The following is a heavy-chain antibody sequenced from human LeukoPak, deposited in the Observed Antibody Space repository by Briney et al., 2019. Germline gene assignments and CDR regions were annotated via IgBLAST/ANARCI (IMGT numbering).Heavy chain of an antibody. CDR1: GGSISSYY. CDR2: IYTSGST. J-gene: IGHJ6*03. CDR3: ARDLVVPAVMHYYMDV. V-gene: IGHV4-4*07. Sequence: PETLSLTCTVSGGSISSYYWSWIRQPAGKGLEWIGRIYTSGSTTYNPSLKSRVTMSVDTSKNQFSLKLSSVTAADTAVYYCARDLVVPAVMHYYMDVWGKGTTVTASS. D-gene: IGHD2-2*01.